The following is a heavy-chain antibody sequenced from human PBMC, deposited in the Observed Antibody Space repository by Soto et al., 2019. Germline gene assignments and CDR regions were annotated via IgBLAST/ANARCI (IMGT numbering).Heavy chain of an antibody. CDR3: VRGTMTQVLDH. J-gene: IGHJ4*02. CDR1: GFTFSSYW. Sequence: PGGSLRLSCAASGFTFSSYWINWVRQTPGKGLEWVANIKGDGSEKYYVDSLKGRFTISRDNAKNSLYLHMNSLRAEDTAVYYSVRGTMTQVLDHWGQGTLVTGYS. D-gene: IGHD2-2*01. V-gene: IGHV3-7*01. CDR2: IKGDGSEK.